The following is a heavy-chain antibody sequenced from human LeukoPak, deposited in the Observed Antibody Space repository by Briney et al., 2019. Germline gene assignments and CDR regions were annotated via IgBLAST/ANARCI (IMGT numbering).Heavy chain of an antibody. CDR2: INPNSGGT. D-gene: IGHD3-10*01. V-gene: IGHV1-2*02. J-gene: IGHJ6*03. CDR3: ARGSMVRGVPGYYYYYMDV. Sequence: GAAVKVSCKSSGYTFNGYYMHWVRQAPGQGLEWMGWINPNSGGTNYAQKFQGRVTMTRDTSISTAYMELSRLRSDDTAVYYCARGSMVRGVPGYYYYYMDVWGRGTTVTVSS. CDR1: GYTFNGYY.